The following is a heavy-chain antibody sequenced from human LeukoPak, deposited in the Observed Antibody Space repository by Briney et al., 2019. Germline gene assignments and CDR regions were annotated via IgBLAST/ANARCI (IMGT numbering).Heavy chain of an antibody. CDR2: IKQDGSEK. CDR1: GFTFSSYW. J-gene: IGHJ4*02. CDR3: ARVEVIVVVVAATPTSYYFDY. D-gene: IGHD2-15*01. Sequence: GGSLRPSCAASGFTFSSYWMSWVRQAPGKGLEWVANIKQDGSEKYYVDSVKGRFTISRDNAKNSLYLQMNSLRAEDTAVYYCARVEVIVVVVAATPTSYYFDYWGQGTLVTVSS. V-gene: IGHV3-7*01.